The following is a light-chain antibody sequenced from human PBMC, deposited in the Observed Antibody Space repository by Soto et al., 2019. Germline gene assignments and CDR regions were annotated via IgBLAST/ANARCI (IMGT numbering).Light chain of an antibody. CDR2: DAS. J-gene: IGKJ1*01. CDR3: QQRSNWWT. V-gene: IGKV3-11*01. Sequence: EIVLTQSPATLSLSPGERATLSCRASQSVSSYLAWYQQKPGQAPRLLIYDASNRATGIPARFSGSGSETDFTLTISSLEPEDFAVYYCQQRSNWWTVGQGTKVEIK. CDR1: QSVSSY.